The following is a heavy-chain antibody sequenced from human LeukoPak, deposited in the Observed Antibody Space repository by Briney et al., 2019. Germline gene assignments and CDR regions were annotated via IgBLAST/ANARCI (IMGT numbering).Heavy chain of an antibody. J-gene: IGHJ4*02. CDR3: ARGGDGYIY. Sequence: PSETLSLTCTVSGGSISSYYWSWVRQPPGKGLEWIGYIYYTGSSNYTPSLTSRVTISIDTSKNQFSLKLSSVTAADTAVYYCARGGDGYIYWGQGTLVTVSS. CDR1: GGSISSYY. CDR2: IYYTGSS. V-gene: IGHV4-59*01. D-gene: IGHD5-24*01.